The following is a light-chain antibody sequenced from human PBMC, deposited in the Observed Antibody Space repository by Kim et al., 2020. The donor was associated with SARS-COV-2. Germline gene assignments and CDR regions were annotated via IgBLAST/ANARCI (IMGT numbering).Light chain of an antibody. CDR2: GKN. J-gene: IGLJ3*02. CDR3: SSRDISGNYLNWV. V-gene: IGLV3-19*01. CDR1: SLSSYY. Sequence: SSELTQDPAVSVALGQTVRITCQGDSLSSYYASWYQQKPGQAPVLVIFGKNSRPSGIPDRFSGSHSGPTSSLTISGAQAEDEGDYYCSSRDISGNYLNWVFGGGTQLTVL.